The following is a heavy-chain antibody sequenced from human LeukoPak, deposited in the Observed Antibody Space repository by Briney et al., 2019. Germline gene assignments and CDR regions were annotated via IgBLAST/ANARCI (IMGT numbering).Heavy chain of an antibody. Sequence: GGSLILSCAASGFTFSSYSMNWVRQAPGKGLEWVSSISSSSSYIYYADSVKGRFTITRDSAKNLFYLQMNGMRAEDTAVYYCATALVGATDYWGQGTLVTVSS. J-gene: IGHJ4*02. D-gene: IGHD1-26*01. CDR3: ATALVGATDY. CDR2: ISSSSSYI. CDR1: GFTFSSYS. V-gene: IGHV3-21*01.